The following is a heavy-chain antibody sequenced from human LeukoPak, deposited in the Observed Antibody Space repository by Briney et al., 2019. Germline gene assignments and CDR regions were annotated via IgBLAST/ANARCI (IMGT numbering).Heavy chain of an antibody. D-gene: IGHD2-21*02. V-gene: IGHV1-2*02. CDR2: MNPNSGDT. Sequence: ASVKASCKASGYTFSGFYMHWVRQAPGQGLEWMGWMNPNSGDTKYAPKFQGRVTMTRDMSISTAYMEVNRLTSDDTAVYYCARVEATVGFAFDIWGQGTMVTVSS. CDR1: GYTFSGFY. J-gene: IGHJ3*02. CDR3: ARVEATVGFAFDI.